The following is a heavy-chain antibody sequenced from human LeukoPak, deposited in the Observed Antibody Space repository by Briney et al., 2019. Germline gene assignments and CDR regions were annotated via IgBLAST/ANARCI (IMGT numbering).Heavy chain of an antibody. CDR1: GFILSSFA. J-gene: IGHJ6*02. CDR2: ISGSGGST. V-gene: IGHV3-23*01. CDR3: ARRNAMDV. Sequence: GGSLRLSCAASGFILSSFAMTWVRQAPGKGLEWVSSISGSGGSTYHADSVKGRFTISRDNSKNTLYLQMNSLSADDTAVYYCARRNAMDVWGQGTTVIVFS.